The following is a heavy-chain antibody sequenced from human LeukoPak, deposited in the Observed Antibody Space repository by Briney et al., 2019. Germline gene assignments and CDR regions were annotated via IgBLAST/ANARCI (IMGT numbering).Heavy chain of an antibody. CDR1: GFTFSSYW. V-gene: IGHV3-30-3*01. J-gene: IGHJ4*02. CDR2: ISYDGSNK. Sequence: GGSLRLSCAASGFTFSSYWMHWVRQAPGKGLEWVAVISYDGSNKYYADSVKGRFTISRDNSKNTLYLQMNSLRAEDTAVYYCASGGQYSSSWYSFDYWGQGTLVTVSS. D-gene: IGHD6-13*01. CDR3: ASGGQYSSSWYSFDY.